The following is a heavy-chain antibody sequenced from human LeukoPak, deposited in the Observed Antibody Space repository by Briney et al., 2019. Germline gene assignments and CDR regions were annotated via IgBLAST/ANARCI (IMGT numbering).Heavy chain of an antibody. CDR3: ARDSNYGDLDY. CDR2: IWYDGSKK. V-gene: IGHV3-33*01. J-gene: IGHJ4*02. CDR1: GFTFSNHG. Sequence: GGSLRLSCAASGFTFSNHGFHWVRQAPGKGLEWVAVIWYDGSKKYYEDSVKGRFTISRDDSKNTLYLQMNSLRAEDTAVYYCARDSNYGDLDYWGQGTLVTVSS. D-gene: IGHD4-17*01.